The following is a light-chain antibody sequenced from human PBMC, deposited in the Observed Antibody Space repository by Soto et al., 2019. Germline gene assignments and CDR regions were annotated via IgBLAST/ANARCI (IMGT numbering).Light chain of an antibody. CDR1: QSVSSSY. CDR2: GAS. Sequence: EIVLTQSPGTLSLSPGERATLSCRAIQSVSSSYLAWYQQKPGQAPRLLFYGASSRAAGIPDRFVGSGSGTDFTLTVTRLEAEDSAVYYCQQYGSSPLVTFGQGTRLEIK. V-gene: IGKV3-20*01. J-gene: IGKJ5*01. CDR3: QQYGSSPLVT.